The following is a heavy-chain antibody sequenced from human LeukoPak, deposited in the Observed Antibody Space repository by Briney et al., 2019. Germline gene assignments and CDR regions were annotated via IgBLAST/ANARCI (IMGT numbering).Heavy chain of an antibody. CDR3: AREGSSGYYYAGKFDY. Sequence: PSETLSLTCTVSGGSISSSSYYWGWIRQPPGKGLEWIGSIYYSGSTYYNPSLKSRVTISVDTSKNQFSLKLSSVTAADTAVYYCAREGSSGYYYAGKFDYWGQGTLVTVSS. V-gene: IGHV4-39*07. CDR2: IYYSGST. J-gene: IGHJ4*02. D-gene: IGHD3-22*01. CDR1: GGSISSSSYY.